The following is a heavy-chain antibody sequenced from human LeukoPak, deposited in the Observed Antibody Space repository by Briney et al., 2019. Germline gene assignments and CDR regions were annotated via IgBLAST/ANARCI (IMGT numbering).Heavy chain of an antibody. Sequence: TGGSLRLSCAASGFTFTNYEMIWVRQAPGKGLEWISYISSSGSTIYYADSVKGRFTMSRDNAENSVHLQMNSLRAEDTAVYYCARETLYSDYEGNYIDYWGQGTLVTVSS. CDR1: GFTFTNYE. CDR3: ARETLYSDYEGNYIDY. CDR2: ISSSGSTI. D-gene: IGHD4-11*01. J-gene: IGHJ4*02. V-gene: IGHV3-48*03.